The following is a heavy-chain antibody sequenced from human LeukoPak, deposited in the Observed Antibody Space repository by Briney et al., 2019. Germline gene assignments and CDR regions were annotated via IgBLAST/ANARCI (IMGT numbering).Heavy chain of an antibody. V-gene: IGHV3-74*01. Sequence: QPGGSLRLSCAASGFTFSSYWMHWVRQAPEKGLVWVSRINSDGSSTSYADSVKGRFTISRDNAKNTLYLQMNSLRAEDTAVYYCARAKSAPFDYWGQGTLVTVSS. CDR3: ARAKSAPFDY. J-gene: IGHJ4*02. CDR2: INSDGSST. CDR1: GFTFSSYW.